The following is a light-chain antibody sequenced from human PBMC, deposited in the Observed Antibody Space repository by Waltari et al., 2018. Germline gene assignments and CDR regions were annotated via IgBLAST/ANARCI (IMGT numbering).Light chain of an antibody. CDR1: QSISKW. CDR3: QQYKSYSWT. Sequence: DIQMTQSPYTLSAALGDRVIITCRARQSISKWLAWYQQKPGKAPKLLIDDASSLESGVPLRFSGSGSGTEFTLTISSLQPDDFATYFCQQYKSYSWTFGQGTKVEIK. V-gene: IGKV1-5*01. CDR2: DAS. J-gene: IGKJ1*01.